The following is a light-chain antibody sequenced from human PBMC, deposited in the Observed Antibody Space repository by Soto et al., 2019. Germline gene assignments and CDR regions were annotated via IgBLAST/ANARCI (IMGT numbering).Light chain of an antibody. V-gene: IGLV2-8*01. CDR3: SSYAGSNNYVV. CDR1: SSDVGGYNY. J-gene: IGLJ2*01. Sequence: QSALTQPPSASGSPGQSVTISCTGTSSDVGGYNYVSWYQQHPDKAPKLMIYEVSKRPSGVPDRFSGSKSGNTASLTVSGLQAEDEADYYCSSYAGSNNYVVFGGGTKL. CDR2: EVS.